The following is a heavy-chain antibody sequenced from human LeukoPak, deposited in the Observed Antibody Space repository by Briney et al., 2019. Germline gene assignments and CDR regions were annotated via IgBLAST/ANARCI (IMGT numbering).Heavy chain of an antibody. CDR2: ISAYNGNT. Sequence: AASVKVSCKASGYTFTSYDISWVRQAPGQGLEWMGWISAYNGNTNYAQKLQGRVTMTTDTSTSTAYMELRSLRSDDTAVYYCARDRYYDAGGAFDIWGQGTMVTVSS. J-gene: IGHJ3*02. CDR3: ARDRYYDAGGAFDI. D-gene: IGHD3-10*01. CDR1: GYTFTSYD. V-gene: IGHV1-18*01.